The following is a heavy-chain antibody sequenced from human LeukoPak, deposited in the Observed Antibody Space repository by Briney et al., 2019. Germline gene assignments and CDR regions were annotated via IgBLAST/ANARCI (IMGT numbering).Heavy chain of an antibody. CDR2: INHSGST. D-gene: IGHD3-10*01. CDR3: ARARPYGSGSYPNY. CDR1: GGSFSGYY. Sequence: SETLSLTCAVYGGSFSGYYWSWIRQPPGKGLEWIGEINHSGSTNYNPSHKSRVTISVDTSKNQFSLKLSSVTAADTAVYYCARARPYGSGSYPNYWGQGTLVTVSS. J-gene: IGHJ4*02. V-gene: IGHV4-34*01.